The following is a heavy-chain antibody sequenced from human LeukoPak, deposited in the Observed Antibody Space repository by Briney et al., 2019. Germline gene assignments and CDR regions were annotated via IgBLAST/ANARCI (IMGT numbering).Heavy chain of an antibody. Sequence: PSETLSLTCAVYGGSFSGYYWSWIRQPPGKGLEWIGEINHSGSTNYNPSLKSRVTISVDTSKNQFSLKLSSVTAADTAVYYCARAMVRGVLDYYYYGMDVWGQGTTVTVSS. CDR1: GGSFSGYY. J-gene: IGHJ6*02. CDR3: ARAMVRGVLDYYYYGMDV. V-gene: IGHV4-34*01. D-gene: IGHD3-10*01. CDR2: INHSGST.